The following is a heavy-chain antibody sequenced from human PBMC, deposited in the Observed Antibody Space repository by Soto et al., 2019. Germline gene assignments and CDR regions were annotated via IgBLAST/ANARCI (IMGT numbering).Heavy chain of an antibody. CDR2: ISAYNGNT. D-gene: IGHD3-22*01. CDR1: GYTFTSYG. J-gene: IGHJ4*02. Sequence: EAPGKGSCKASGYTFTSYGINWGRQAPGQGLEWMGWISAYNGNTNYAQKLQGRVTLTTDTSTRTAYMELRSLRSDDTAVYYCARASFSVTMIVVVHDYWGQGTLVTVSS. V-gene: IGHV1-18*01. CDR3: ARASFSVTMIVVVHDY.